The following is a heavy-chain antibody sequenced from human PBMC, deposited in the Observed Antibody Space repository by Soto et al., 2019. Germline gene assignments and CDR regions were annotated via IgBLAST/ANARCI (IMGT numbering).Heavy chain of an antibody. V-gene: IGHV3-48*02. J-gene: IGHJ4*02. CDR1: GFTFSRHS. D-gene: IGHD3-3*01. CDR2: LGSGGTVI. Sequence: GGSLRLSCAASGFTFSRHSMNWVRQAPGKGLEWVSNLGSGGTVIYHADSVKGRFTISRDNAKNSLYLQMNSLRDEDTAVYYCARGNHDFWSGQRHIYLDYWGQGTLVTVSS. CDR3: ARGNHDFWSGQRHIYLDY.